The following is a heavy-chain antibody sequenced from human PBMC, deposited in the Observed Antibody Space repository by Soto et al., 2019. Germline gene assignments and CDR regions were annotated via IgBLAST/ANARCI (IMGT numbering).Heavy chain of an antibody. V-gene: IGHV4-59*08. CDR2: MYNSGST. D-gene: IGHD3-22*01. CDR1: GGSISSYY. J-gene: IGHJ6*02. Sequence: PSETLSLTCTVSGGSISSYYWTWIRQPPGKGLEWIGFMYNSGSTHYNPSLKSRVTISLDTSKNQFSLNLRSVTAADTAVYYCARSPDSSGYYPRRYYYGMDVWGQGTTVTVSS. CDR3: ARSPDSSGYYPRRYYYGMDV.